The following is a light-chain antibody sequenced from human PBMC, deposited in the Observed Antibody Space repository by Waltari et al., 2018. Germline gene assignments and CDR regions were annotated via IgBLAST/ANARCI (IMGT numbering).Light chain of an antibody. CDR1: RGSIASNY. Sequence: FLLTQPHSVSESPGKTVTISCTRTRGSIASNYVPWYQQRPGSAPTTVLFEDSQRPSGVPVRFAGAGDISSNSASLTISGLETEDEADYYCQSYDGSNPVVFGGGTKLTVL. V-gene: IGLV6-57*03. CDR2: EDS. CDR3: QSYDGSNPVV. J-gene: IGLJ3*02.